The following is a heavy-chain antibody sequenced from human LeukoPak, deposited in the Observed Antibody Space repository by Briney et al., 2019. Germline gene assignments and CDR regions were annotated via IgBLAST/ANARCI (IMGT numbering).Heavy chain of an antibody. J-gene: IGHJ6*02. CDR3: ARGVAAAAYGMDV. V-gene: IGHV6-1*01. CDR1: GDSVSSSSAA. Sequence: SQTLSLTCALSGDSVSSSSAAWNWVRQSPSRGLEWLGRTYYRVKCYNDYAVSVKSRIPINQDTSQNQFSLHLNSVTPEDTAVYYCARGVAAAAYGMDVWGQGTTVTVSS. CDR2: TYYRVKCYN. D-gene: IGHD6-13*01.